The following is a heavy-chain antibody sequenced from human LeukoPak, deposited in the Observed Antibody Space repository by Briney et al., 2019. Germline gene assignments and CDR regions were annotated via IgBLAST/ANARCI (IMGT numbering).Heavy chain of an antibody. CDR3: AKLWRGSYPRYFDY. CDR1: GFTFRSYA. D-gene: IGHD1-26*01. V-gene: IGHV3-23*01. J-gene: IGHJ4*02. CDR2: ITDSGGNT. Sequence: PPGGSLRLSCAASGFTFRSYAMSWVRQAPGKGLEWVSVITDSGGNTFYADSVKGRFTISRDNSKNTLYLQMNSLSAEDSAIYYCAKLWRGSYPRYFDYWGQGALVTVSS.